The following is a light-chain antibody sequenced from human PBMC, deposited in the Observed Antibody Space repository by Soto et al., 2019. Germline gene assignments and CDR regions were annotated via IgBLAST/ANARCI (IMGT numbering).Light chain of an antibody. CDR1: SSNIGSNT. V-gene: IGLV1-44*01. J-gene: IGLJ2*01. CDR2: SNN. CDR3: AAWDDSLMGV. Sequence: QSVLTQPPSASGTPGQRVTISCSGSSSNIGSNTVNWFQQLPGTAPKLLIYSNNQRPSGVPDRFSGSKSGTSASLAISGLRSEDEAESYCAAWDDSLMGVFGGGTKLTDL.